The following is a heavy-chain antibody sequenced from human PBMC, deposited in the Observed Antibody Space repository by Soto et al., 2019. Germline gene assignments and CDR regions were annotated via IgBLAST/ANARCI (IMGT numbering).Heavy chain of an antibody. CDR2: IYHSGSN. CDR1: SGSISSSNW. J-gene: IGHJ3*02. Sequence: QVQLQESGPGLVKPSGTLSLTCAVSSGSISSSNWWSWVRQPPGKGLEWIGEIYHSGSNNYNPSLKRRVTISVDKSKNQFSLKLSSVTAADTAVYYCARSHDYGDYAGNDAFDIWGQGTMVTVSS. D-gene: IGHD4-17*01. CDR3: ARSHDYGDYAGNDAFDI. V-gene: IGHV4-4*02.